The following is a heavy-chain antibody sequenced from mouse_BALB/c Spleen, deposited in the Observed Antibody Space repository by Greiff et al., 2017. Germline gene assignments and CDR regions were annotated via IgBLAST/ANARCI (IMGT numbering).Heavy chain of an antibody. CDR2: IYPGDGDT. V-gene: IGHV1-80*01. Sequence: QVHVKQSGAELVRPGSSVKISCKASGYAFSSYWMNWVKQRPGQGLEWIGQIYPGDGDTRYTQKFKGKATLTADKSSSTAYMQLSSLASEDSAVYYCASYPWYFDVWGAGTTVTVSS. CDR3: ASYPWYFDV. J-gene: IGHJ1*01. CDR1: GYAFSSYW.